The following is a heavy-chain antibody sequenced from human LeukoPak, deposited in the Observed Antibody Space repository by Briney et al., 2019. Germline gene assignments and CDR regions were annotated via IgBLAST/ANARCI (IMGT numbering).Heavy chain of an antibody. CDR2: VNPNSGGT. V-gene: IGHV1-2*02. Sequence: ASVKVSCKASGYTFTGYYMHWVRQAPGQGLEWMGWVNPNSGGTNYAQKFQGRVTMPRDTSISTAYMELSRLRSDDTAVYYCARGYDFWSGYQHWGQGTLVTVSS. D-gene: IGHD3-3*01. CDR3: ARGYDFWSGYQH. CDR1: GYTFTGYY. J-gene: IGHJ4*02.